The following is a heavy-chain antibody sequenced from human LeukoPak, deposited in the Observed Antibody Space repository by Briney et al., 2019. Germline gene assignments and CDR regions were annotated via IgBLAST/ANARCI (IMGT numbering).Heavy chain of an antibody. CDR1: GCSFTSYW. Sequence: GGPLEISGEGSGCSFTSYWIGGVGPLKGKGLEWMGIIYPGDSDTRYSPSFQGQVTISADKSISTAYLQWSSLKASDTAMYYCARLGCSSTSCSWGDYWGQGTLVTVSS. J-gene: IGHJ4*02. CDR2: IYPGDSDT. V-gene: IGHV5-51*01. CDR3: ARLGCSSTSCSWGDY. D-gene: IGHD2-2*01.